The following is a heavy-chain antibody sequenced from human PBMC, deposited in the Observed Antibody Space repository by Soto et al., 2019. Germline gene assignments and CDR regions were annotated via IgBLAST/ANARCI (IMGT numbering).Heavy chain of an antibody. CDR1: GYTFTSYD. V-gene: IGHV1-8*01. J-gene: IGHJ4*02. CDR3: SRGEWELQRTLRY. D-gene: IGHD1-26*01. Sequence: QVQLVQSGAEVKKPGASVKVSCKASGYTFTSYDINWVRQATGQGLEWMGWINPNSGNTGYAQKFQGRVTMTRNTSIITAYMELSSMRSEDTAVYYCSRGEWELQRTLRYWGQGTLVTVSS. CDR2: INPNSGNT.